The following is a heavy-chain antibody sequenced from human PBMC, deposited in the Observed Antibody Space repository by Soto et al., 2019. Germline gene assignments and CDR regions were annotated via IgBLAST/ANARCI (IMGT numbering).Heavy chain of an antibody. CDR1: GFIFTSFG. D-gene: IGHD2-21*01. CDR3: AKDFRDIATVAPDVS. J-gene: IGHJ4*02. Sequence: QVQLVESGGGVVQPGTSLKLSCATSGFIFTSFGMHWLRQAPGKGLEWVAVISYDGIDENYADSVKGRFAISRDKSKSTVYLHINTLRVEDTAVYYCAKDFRDIATVAPDVSWDQGTLVTVSS. CDR2: ISYDGIDE. V-gene: IGHV3-30*18.